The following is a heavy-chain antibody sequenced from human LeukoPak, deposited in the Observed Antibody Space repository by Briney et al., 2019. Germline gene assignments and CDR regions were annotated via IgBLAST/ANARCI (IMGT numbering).Heavy chain of an antibody. J-gene: IGHJ4*02. CDR1: GVSISSGDYY. V-gene: IGHV4-30-4*01. CDR2: IYYSGST. CDR3: ARAGGQTTVTTFDY. D-gene: IGHD4-17*01. Sequence: SETLSLTCTVSGVSISSGDYYWSWIRQPPGKGLEWIGYIYYSGSTYYNPSLKSRVTISVDTSKNQFSLKLSSVTAADTAVYYCARAGGQTTVTTFDYWGQGTLVTVSS.